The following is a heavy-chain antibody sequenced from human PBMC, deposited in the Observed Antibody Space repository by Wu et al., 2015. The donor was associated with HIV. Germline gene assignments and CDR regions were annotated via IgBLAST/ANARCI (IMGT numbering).Heavy chain of an antibody. V-gene: IGHV1-69*12. CDR1: GGTFSSYA. CDR2: IIPIFGTA. D-gene: IGHD1-20*01. CDR3: ARHVGSITGTTNYYYYYMDV. Sequence: QVQLVQSGAEVKKPGSSVKVSCKASGGTFSSYAISWVRQAPGQGLEWMGGIIPIFGTANYAQKFQGRVTITADESTSTAYMELSSLRSEDTAVYYCARHVGSITGTTNYYYYYMDVWGKGTTVTVSS. J-gene: IGHJ6*03.